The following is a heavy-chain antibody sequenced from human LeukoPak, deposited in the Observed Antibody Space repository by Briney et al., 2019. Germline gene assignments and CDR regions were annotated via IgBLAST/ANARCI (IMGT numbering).Heavy chain of an antibody. Sequence: SETLSLTCAVYGGSSSGYYWSWIRQPPGKGLEWIGEINHSGGTNYNPSLKSRVTISVDTSKNQFSLKLSSVTAADTAVYYCARRAVAGIPLGYWGQGTLVTVSS. CDR3: ARRAVAGIPLGY. CDR1: GGSSSGYY. D-gene: IGHD6-19*01. V-gene: IGHV4-34*01. J-gene: IGHJ4*02. CDR2: INHSGGT.